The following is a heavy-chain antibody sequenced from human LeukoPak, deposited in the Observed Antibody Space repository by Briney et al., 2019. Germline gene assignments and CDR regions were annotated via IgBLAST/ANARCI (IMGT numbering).Heavy chain of an antibody. CDR1: GYTFTNYA. CDR2: INAGSGNK. D-gene: IGHD2-15*01. J-gene: IGHJ4*02. CDR3: AREWLTSGDSHYSH. V-gene: IGHV1-3*03. Sequence: ASVKVSCKASGYTFTNYAIHWVRQAPGQRLEWMGWINAGSGNKKYSQELQGRVAITRDTSASTAYMELSSLRSEDTAVYYCAREWLTSGDSHYSHWGQGTLVTVSS.